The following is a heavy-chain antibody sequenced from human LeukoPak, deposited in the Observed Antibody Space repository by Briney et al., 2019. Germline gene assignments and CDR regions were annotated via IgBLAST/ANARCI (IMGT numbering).Heavy chain of an antibody. CDR2: MNPNSGNT. Sequence: ASVKVSCKASGYTFTGYYMHWVRQAPGQGLEWMGWMNPNSGNTGYAQKFQGRVTITRNTSISTAYMELSSLRSEDTAVYYCARGEQSSFDYWGQGTLVTVSS. V-gene: IGHV1-8*03. CDR3: ARGEQSSFDY. J-gene: IGHJ4*02. CDR1: GYTFTGYY.